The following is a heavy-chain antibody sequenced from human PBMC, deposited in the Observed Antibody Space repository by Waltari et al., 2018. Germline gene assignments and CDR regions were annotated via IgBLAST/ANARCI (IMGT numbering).Heavy chain of an antibody. CDR3: ARDLLAPGFSYFGMDV. CDR1: GFTFSNYW. D-gene: IGHD3-3*01. Sequence: EVQLVESGGGLVQPGGSLRLSCAASGFTFSNYWMHWVRQAPGKGLVWVSRIDNDGSTTKYADSVKGRFTVSRDNADNTVYLQMHSLRAYDTALYFCARDLLAPGFSYFGMDVWGQGTTVTVSS. J-gene: IGHJ6*02. CDR2: IDNDGSTT. V-gene: IGHV3-74*01.